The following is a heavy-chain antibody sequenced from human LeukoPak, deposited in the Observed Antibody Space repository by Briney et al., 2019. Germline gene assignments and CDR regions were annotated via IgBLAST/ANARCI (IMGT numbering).Heavy chain of an antibody. CDR2: IKNDGSDK. V-gene: IGHV3-7*01. J-gene: IGHJ4*02. Sequence: GGSLRLSCEASGFSFSAAWMTWVRQAPGKELEWVATIKNDGSDKYYVDSVRGRFTLSRDNAKNLVYLQMNSLRVEDTAVYYCVNLGYSDGGQGTLVTVSS. D-gene: IGHD5-12*01. CDR1: GFSFSAAW. CDR3: VNLGYSD.